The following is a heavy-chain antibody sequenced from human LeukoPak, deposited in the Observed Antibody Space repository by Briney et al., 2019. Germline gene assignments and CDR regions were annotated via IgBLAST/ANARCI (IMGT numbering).Heavy chain of an antibody. Sequence: SETLSLTCSVYSGSFSGYYWSWIRQPPGKGLEWIGYIYYTGSIYYNPSLKSRVTMSVDTSKNQFSLRLSSVTAVDTAVYYCARKTDAKSYYPDWGQGTLVTVSS. J-gene: IGHJ4*02. CDR1: SGSFSGYY. CDR3: ARKTDAKSYYPD. V-gene: IGHV4-34*10. D-gene: IGHD3-10*01. CDR2: IYYTGSI.